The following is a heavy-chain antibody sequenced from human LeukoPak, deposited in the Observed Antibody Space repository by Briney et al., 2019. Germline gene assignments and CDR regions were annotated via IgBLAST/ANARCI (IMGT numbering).Heavy chain of an antibody. CDR2: IVSDGSST. CDR3: ARGTGLIDY. CDR1: GFIFSNYW. Sequence: GGSLRLSCAASGFIFSNYWMHWVRQAPGKGLVWVSRIVSDGSSTSNADSVKGRFTISRDNAKNTLYLQMNSLRAEDTAVYYCARGTGLIDYWGRGTLVTVSS. V-gene: IGHV3-74*01. J-gene: IGHJ4*02. D-gene: IGHD2-8*02.